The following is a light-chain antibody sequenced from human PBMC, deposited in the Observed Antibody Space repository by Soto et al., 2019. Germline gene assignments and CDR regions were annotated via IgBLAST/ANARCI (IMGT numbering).Light chain of an antibody. CDR1: SSNIGSNT. V-gene: IGLV1-44*01. CDR3: AAWDDRMNGVI. Sequence: QSVLTQPPSASGTPGQRVTISCSGGSSNIGSNTINWYQQLPGTAPKLLIYANNQRPSGVPDRFSGSKSGTSASLAISGLQSEDESEYYCAAWDDRMNGVIFGGGTNLTVL. CDR2: ANN. J-gene: IGLJ2*01.